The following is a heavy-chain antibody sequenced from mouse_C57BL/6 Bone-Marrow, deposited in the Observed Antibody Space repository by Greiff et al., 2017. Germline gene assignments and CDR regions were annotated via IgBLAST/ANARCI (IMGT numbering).Heavy chain of an antibody. CDR3: AKGSRYEFDY. Sequence: VQLQQSGAELVRPGASVTLSCTASGFNFQDDYMLWVKQRTEQGLEWIGWIDPENGDTDYASKFKGTATITADTSSNTAYLQLSSLTSDDTAVYYCAKGSRYEFDYWGQGTSVTVSA. V-gene: IGHV14-4*01. CDR2: IDPENGDT. D-gene: IGHD2-14*01. CDR1: GFNFQDDY. J-gene: IGHJ2*02.